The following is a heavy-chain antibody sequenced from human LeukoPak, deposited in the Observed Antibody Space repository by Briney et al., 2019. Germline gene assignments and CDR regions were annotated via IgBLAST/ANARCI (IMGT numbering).Heavy chain of an antibody. V-gene: IGHV3-23*01. Sequence: GGSLRLSCAASGFTSSSYGMSWVRQAPGKGLEWVSAISASGTSTYYADSVKGRFTISRDNSKDTLYLQMNSLRAEDTAVYYCAKSSIFYDSSGYYVGEKYYFDYWGQGTLVTVSS. CDR3: AKSSIFYDSSGYYVGEKYYFDY. J-gene: IGHJ4*02. D-gene: IGHD3-22*01. CDR2: ISASGTST. CDR1: GFTSSSYG.